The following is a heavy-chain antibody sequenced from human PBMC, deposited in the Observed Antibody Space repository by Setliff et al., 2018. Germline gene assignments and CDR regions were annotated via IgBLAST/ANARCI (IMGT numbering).Heavy chain of an antibody. CDR2: IFNRVTT. V-gene: IGHV4-30-4*08. J-gene: IGHJ4*01. Sequence: PSETLSLTCSVSGDSVTNVHHYWSWIRQSPGKGLEWLGNIFNRVTTFYNPSFESRLVISADPSRNQFSLQLASVTAADTAVYSCARVSAMLGGNFDTWGPGSLVTVSS. CDR1: GDSVTNVHHY. D-gene: IGHD3-16*01. CDR3: ARVSAMLGGNFDT.